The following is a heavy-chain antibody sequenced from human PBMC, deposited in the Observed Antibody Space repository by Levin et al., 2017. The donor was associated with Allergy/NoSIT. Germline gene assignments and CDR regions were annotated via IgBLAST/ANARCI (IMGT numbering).Heavy chain of an antibody. CDR1: GFTFGDYA. CDR3: TIDPPPTYGPPRNSFDY. V-gene: IGHV3-49*03. D-gene: IGHD3-10*01. CDR2: IRSKAYGGTT. Sequence: AGGSLRLSCTASGFTFGDYAMSWFRQAPGKGLEWVGFIRSKAYGGTTEYAASVKGRFTISRDDSKSIAYLQMNSLKTEDTAVYYCTIDPPPTYGPPRNSFDYWGQGTLVTGSS. J-gene: IGHJ4*02.